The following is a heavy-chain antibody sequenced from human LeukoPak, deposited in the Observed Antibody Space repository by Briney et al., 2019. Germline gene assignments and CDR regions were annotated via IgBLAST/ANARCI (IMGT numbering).Heavy chain of an antibody. CDR1: GSPFRSYG. CDR2: INQDRSEN. J-gene: IGHJ4*02. Sequence: GGSLRLSCGPCGSPFRSYGMTGARQAPGKGREWVANINQDRSENYYVDSVKGRFTVSRDNAKNSQYLQMNSLRADDTAVYYCARGQSRYIDWYLGFFDYWGQGTLVTVSS. V-gene: IGHV3-7*02. CDR3: ARGQSRYIDWYLGFFDY. D-gene: IGHD3-9*01.